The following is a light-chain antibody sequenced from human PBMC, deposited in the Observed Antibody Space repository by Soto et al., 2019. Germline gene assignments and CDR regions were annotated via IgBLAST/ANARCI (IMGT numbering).Light chain of an antibody. CDR1: QSISSW. CDR2: DAY. CDR3: QQYNSYSPT. J-gene: IGKJ1*01. Sequence: DIQMTQSPSTMSASVGDRVTITCRASQSISSWLAWYQQKPGKAPKLLIYDAYSLESGVPSRFSGSGSGTEFTLTISSLQPDDFATYYCQQYNSYSPTFGQGTEVEIK. V-gene: IGKV1-5*01.